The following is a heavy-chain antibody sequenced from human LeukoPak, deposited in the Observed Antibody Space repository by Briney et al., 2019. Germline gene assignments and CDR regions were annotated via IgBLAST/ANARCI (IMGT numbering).Heavy chain of an antibody. CDR3: ARLGGYYGSGEYNWFDP. CDR2: IYYSGST. CDR1: GGSISSYY. Sequence: SETLSLTCTVSGGSISSYYWSWLRQPPGKGLEWIAYIYYSGSTSYNPSLKSRVTISVDTSKNQFSLKLSSVTAADTAVYHCARLGGYYGSGEYNWFDPWGQGTLVTVSS. J-gene: IGHJ5*02. V-gene: IGHV4-59*01. D-gene: IGHD3-10*01.